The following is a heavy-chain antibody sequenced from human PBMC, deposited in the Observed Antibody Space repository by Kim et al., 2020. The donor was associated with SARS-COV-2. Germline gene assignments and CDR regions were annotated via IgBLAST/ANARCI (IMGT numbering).Heavy chain of an antibody. CDR3: ARGSIAVTGIGGGY. D-gene: IGHD6-19*01. V-gene: IGHV3-48*02. Sequence: GGSLRLSCTASGFTFSAYSMNWVRQAPGKGLEWVSYISSSTTTRYYADSVKGRFTISRDNAENSLYLQMNSLRDEDTAVYYCARGSIAVTGIGGGYWGQGTLVTVSS. J-gene: IGHJ4*02. CDR2: ISSSTTTR. CDR1: GFTFSAYS.